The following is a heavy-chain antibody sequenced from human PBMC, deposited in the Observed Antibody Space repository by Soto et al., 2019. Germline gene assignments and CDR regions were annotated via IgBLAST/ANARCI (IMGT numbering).Heavy chain of an antibody. Sequence: SQTLSLTCAISGDSVSSNSAAWNWIRQSPSRGLEWLGRTYYRSKWYNDYAVSVKSRITINPDTSKNQFSLQLNSVTPEDTAAYYCARNLGRAYSSSGVGVYYYYGMDVWGQGTTVTVSS. CDR2: TYYRSKWYN. J-gene: IGHJ6*02. CDR3: ARNLGRAYSSSGVGVYYYYGMDV. D-gene: IGHD6-6*01. V-gene: IGHV6-1*01. CDR1: GDSVSSNSAA.